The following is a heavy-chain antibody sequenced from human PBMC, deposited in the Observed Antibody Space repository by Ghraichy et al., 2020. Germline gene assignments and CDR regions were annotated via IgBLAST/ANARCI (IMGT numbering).Heavy chain of an antibody. CDR2: INPNSGGT. Sequence: ASVKVSCKASGYTFTGYYMHWVRQAPGQGLEWMGWINPNSGGTNYAQKFQGWVTMTRDTSISTAYMELSRLRSDDTAVYYCAREAESYNWNYHALFVYGMDVWGQGTTVTVSS. V-gene: IGHV1-2*04. D-gene: IGHD1-7*01. J-gene: IGHJ6*02. CDR3: AREAESYNWNYHALFVYGMDV. CDR1: GYTFTGYY.